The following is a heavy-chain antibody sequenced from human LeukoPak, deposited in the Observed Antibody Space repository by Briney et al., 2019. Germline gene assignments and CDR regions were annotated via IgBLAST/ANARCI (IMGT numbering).Heavy chain of an antibody. D-gene: IGHD1-26*01. CDR2: INPSGGST. CDR1: GYTFTSYY. V-gene: IGHV1-46*01. J-gene: IGHJ4*02. Sequence: GASVKVSCKASGYTFTSYYMHWVRQAPGQGLEWMGVINPSGGSTSYAQRFQGRVTMTRDTSTSTVYMELSSLRSDDTAVYYCARFSGSSNFDYWGQGTLVTVPS. CDR3: ARFSGSSNFDY.